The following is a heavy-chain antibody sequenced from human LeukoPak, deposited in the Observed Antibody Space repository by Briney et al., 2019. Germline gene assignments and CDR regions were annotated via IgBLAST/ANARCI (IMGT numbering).Heavy chain of an antibody. Sequence: SETLSLTCTVSGGSISSYYWSWIRQPPGKGLEWIGYIYYSGSTNYNPSLKSRVTISVDTSKNQFSLKLSSVTAADTAVYYCARVGSGSYLGAFDIWGQGTMVTVSS. J-gene: IGHJ3*02. CDR2: IYYSGST. V-gene: IGHV4-59*01. D-gene: IGHD3-10*01. CDR1: GGSISSYY. CDR3: ARVGSGSYLGAFDI.